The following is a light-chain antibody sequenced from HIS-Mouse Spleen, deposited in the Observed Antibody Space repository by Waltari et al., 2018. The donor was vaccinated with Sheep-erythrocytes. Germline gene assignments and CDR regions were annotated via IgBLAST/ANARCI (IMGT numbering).Light chain of an antibody. V-gene: IGLV2-11*01. CDR1: SSDVGGYNY. CDR2: DVS. Sequence: QSALTQPRPVSGSPGQSVTISCTGTSSDVGGYNYVSWYPQHPGKAPKPLIYDVSKRPSGVPDRFSGAKSGNTASLTISGLQAEDEADYYCCSYAGSYNHVFATGTKVTVL. CDR3: CSYAGSYNHV. J-gene: IGLJ1*01.